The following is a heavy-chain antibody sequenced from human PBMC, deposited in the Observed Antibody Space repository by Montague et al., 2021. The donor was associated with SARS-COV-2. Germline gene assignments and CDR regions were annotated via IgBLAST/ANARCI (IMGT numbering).Heavy chain of an antibody. D-gene: IGHD6-13*01. CDR2: TYYRSKWYY. V-gene: IGHV6-1*01. CDR1: GDSVSSNTDA. J-gene: IGHJ4*02. Sequence: CAISGDSVSSNTDAWNWIRQSPSRGLEWLGRTYYRSKWYYDYAVSVKSRMTISPDTSKNQFSLQLSSVTPEDRAAYYCARDPRYSLSWSFDYWGQGTLVTVSS. CDR3: ARDPRYSLSWSFDY.